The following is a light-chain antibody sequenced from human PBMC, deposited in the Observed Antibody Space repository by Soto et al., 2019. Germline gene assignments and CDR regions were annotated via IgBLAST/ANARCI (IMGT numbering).Light chain of an antibody. J-gene: IGKJ4*01. CDR2: GAS. CDR3: QKYGSSPPT. Sequence: EIVLTQSPGTLSLSPGERATLSCRASQSVSSSYLAWYQQKPGQAPRLLIYGASSRATGIPDRFSGSGSGTDFTLTISRLEPEDFAVYDCQKYGSSPPTFGGGTKVEIK. CDR1: QSVSSSY. V-gene: IGKV3-20*01.